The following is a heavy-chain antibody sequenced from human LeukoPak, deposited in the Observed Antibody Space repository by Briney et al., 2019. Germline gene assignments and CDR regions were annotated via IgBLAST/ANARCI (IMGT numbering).Heavy chain of an antibody. V-gene: IGHV6-1*01. D-gene: IGHD6-13*01. CDR3: ARVYYSNSYDYRYFDL. J-gene: IGHJ2*01. Sequence: SQTLSLTCAIAGDSVSSNGAAWNWVRQTPSGGLEWLGRTYYRSRWYYDYAVSHQGRITVSPDTSKNQFSLKLSSVTAADTAVYYCARVYYSNSYDYRYFDLWGRGTLVTVSS. CDR1: GDSVSSNGAA. CDR2: TYYRSRWYY.